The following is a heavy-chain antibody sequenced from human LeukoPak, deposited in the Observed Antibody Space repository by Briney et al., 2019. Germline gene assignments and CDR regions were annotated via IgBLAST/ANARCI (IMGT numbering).Heavy chain of an antibody. CDR3: ARDVYSYGYYFDY. D-gene: IGHD5-18*01. V-gene: IGHV1-69*13. CDR2: IIPIFGTA. Sequence: ASVKVSCTASGGTFSSYAISWVRQAPGQGLEWMGGIIPIFGTANYAQKFQGRVTITADESTSTAYMELSSLRSEDTAVYYCARDVYSYGYYFDYWGQGTLVTVSS. J-gene: IGHJ4*02. CDR1: GGTFSSYA.